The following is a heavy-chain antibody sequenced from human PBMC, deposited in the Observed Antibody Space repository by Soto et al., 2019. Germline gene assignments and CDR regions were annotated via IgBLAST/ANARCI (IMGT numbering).Heavy chain of an antibody. CDR3: ASGRILTGYYLYYGMDV. CDR1: GGSISSYY. CDR2: IYTSGST. J-gene: IGHJ6*02. D-gene: IGHD3-9*01. Sequence: QVQLQESGPGLVKPSETLSLTCTVSGGSISSYYWSWIRQPAGKGLEWIGRIYTSGSTNYNPSLNSRVPMSVDTSKNQFSLKLSSVTAADTAVYYCASGRILTGYYLYYGMDVWGQGTTVTVSS. V-gene: IGHV4-4*07.